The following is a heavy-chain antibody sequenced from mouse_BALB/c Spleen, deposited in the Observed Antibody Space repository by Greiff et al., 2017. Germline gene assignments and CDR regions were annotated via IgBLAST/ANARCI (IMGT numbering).Heavy chain of an antibody. Sequence: QVQLKQSGPELVKPGASVKMSCKASGYTFTSYYIHWVKQRPGQGLEWIGWIYPGDGSTKYNEKFKGKTTLTADKSSSTAYMLLSSLTSEDSAIYFCARDLDGYYVYYFDYWGQGTTLTVSS. J-gene: IGHJ2*01. CDR3: ARDLDGYYVYYFDY. D-gene: IGHD2-3*01. CDR2: IYPGDGST. CDR1: GYTFTSYY. V-gene: IGHV1S56*01.